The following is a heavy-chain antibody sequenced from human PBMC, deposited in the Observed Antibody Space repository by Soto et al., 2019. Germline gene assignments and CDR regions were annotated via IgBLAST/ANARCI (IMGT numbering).Heavy chain of an antibody. CDR2: IYYSGST. CDR3: ASVEQQPRYGMDV. D-gene: IGHD6-13*01. CDR1: GSSISSSSYY. J-gene: IGHJ6*02. Sequence: SETLSLTSAVSGSSISSSSYYWGWIRQPPGKGLEWIGSIYYSGSTYYNPSLKSRVTISVDTSKNQFSLKLSSVTAADTAVYYCASVEQQPRYGMDVWGQGTTVT. V-gene: IGHV4-39*01.